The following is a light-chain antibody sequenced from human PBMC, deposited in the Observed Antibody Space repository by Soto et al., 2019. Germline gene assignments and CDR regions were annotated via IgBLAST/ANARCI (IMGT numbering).Light chain of an antibody. Sequence: DIQMTQSPSSLSASVGDRVTITCRASQSISSYLNWYQQKPGKDPKLLIYAASSLQSGVPSRFSGSGSGTDFTLTISSLQPEDFATYYCQQRYSTPLTFGGGTKLDIK. V-gene: IGKV1-39*01. CDR1: QSISSY. J-gene: IGKJ4*01. CDR3: QQRYSTPLT. CDR2: AAS.